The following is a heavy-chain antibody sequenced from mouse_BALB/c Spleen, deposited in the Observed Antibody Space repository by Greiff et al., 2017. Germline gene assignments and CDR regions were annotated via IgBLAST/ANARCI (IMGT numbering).Heavy chain of an antibody. CDR1: GFSLTGYG. Sequence: QVQLQQSGPGLVAPSQSLSITCTVSGFSLTGYGVNWVRQPPGKGLEWLGMIWGDGSTDYNSALKSRLSISKDNSKSQVFLKMNSLQTDDTARYYCARDRVYGNYWYFDVWGAGTTVTVSS. CDR2: IWGDGST. J-gene: IGHJ1*01. D-gene: IGHD2-1*01. CDR3: ARDRVYGNYWYFDV. V-gene: IGHV2-6-7*01.